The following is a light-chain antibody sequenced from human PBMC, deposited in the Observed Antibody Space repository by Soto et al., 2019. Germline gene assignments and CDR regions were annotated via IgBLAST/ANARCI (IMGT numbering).Light chain of an antibody. CDR1: QAISSS. J-gene: IGKJ4*02. V-gene: IGKV1-9*01. CDR2: AAA. Sequence: DIQLTQSPSFLSASVGDKVTITCRASQAISSSLAWYQQNPGKAPKLLISAAATLQSGVPSRFSRSGSGTAFTLTISSLQPEDFVTYYCQQLNSYPLTVGGGAKVEI. CDR3: QQLNSYPLT.